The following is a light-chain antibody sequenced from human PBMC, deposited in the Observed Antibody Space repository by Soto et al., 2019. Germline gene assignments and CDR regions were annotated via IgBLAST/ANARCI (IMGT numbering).Light chain of an antibody. Sequence: EMVMTQSPATLSGSPGERVTLSCRASRSISRNLAWYQQKPGQAPRLLIYGASTRATGIPDRFSDSGSGTEFTLTINSLQSEDFAAYYCQPHNNWPVVTFGGGTRVEIK. CDR1: RSISRN. CDR3: QPHNNWPVVT. J-gene: IGKJ4*01. CDR2: GAS. V-gene: IGKV3-15*01.